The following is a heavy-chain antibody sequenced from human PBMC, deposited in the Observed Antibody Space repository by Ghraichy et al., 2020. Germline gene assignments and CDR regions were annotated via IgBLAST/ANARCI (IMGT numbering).Heavy chain of an antibody. CDR3: ARAPLRFLEWSPGVDV. CDR1: GFTFSSYS. D-gene: IGHD3-3*01. V-gene: IGHV3-21*01. J-gene: IGHJ6*04. CDR2: ISSSSSYT. Sequence: GGSLRLSCVASGFTFSSYSMNWVRQAPGKGLEWVSSISSSSSYTYYADSLKGRFTISRDNAKNSLYLQMTSLRAEDTAVYYCARAPLRFLEWSPGVDVWGKGTTVTVSS.